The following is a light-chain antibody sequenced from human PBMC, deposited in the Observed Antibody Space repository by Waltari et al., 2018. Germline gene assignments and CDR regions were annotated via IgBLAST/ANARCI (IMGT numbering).Light chain of an antibody. J-gene: IGKJ1*01. CDR3: QQSYSIPGT. Sequence: IQMTLSPSPLSASVGDRVTITCRSSQSIGTSLNWYQQKPGKAPKLLIYAASTLQGGVPSRFSASGSGTDFALTISSLQPEDFATYYCQQSYSIPGTFGRGTKVEI. CDR1: QSIGTS. V-gene: IGKV1-39*01. CDR2: AAS.